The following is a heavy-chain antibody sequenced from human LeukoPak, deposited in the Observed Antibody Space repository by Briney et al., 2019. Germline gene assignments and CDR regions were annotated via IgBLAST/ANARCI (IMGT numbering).Heavy chain of an antibody. CDR2: ISLSGSTI. J-gene: IGHJ4*02. D-gene: IGHD2-2*01. Sequence: GGSLRLSCAASRFNFSDFYMSWIRQAPGKGLEWLSSISLSGSTITYAASVKGRVTVSRDNAKNSVVLHILSLRAVDTAVYYCAREASCGSTTCYFDYWGQGTLVTVSS. V-gene: IGHV3-11*01. CDR3: AREASCGSTTCYFDY. CDR1: RFNFSDFY.